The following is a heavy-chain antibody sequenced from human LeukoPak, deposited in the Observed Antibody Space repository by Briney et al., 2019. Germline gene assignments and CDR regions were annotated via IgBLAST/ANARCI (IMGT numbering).Heavy chain of an antibody. D-gene: IGHD1-1*01. CDR2: ISGSGGST. V-gene: IGHV3-23*01. CDR3: SKIIAPLGRRGWNDGFDP. Sequence: GGSLRLSCAASGFTFGSYAMSWVRQAPGKGLEWVSAISGSGGSTYYADSVKGRFTISRDNSKNTLYLQMNSLRAEDTAVYYCSKIIAPLGRRGWNDGFDPWGQGTLVIVSS. CDR1: GFTFGSYA. J-gene: IGHJ5*02.